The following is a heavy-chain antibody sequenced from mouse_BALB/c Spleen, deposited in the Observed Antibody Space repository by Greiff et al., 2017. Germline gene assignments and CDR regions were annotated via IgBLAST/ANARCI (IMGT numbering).Heavy chain of an antibody. J-gene: IGHJ4*01. CDR2: ILPGSGST. Sequence: QVQLKQSGAELMKPGASVKISCKATGYTFSSYWIEWVKQRPGHGLEWIGEILPGSGSTNYNEKFKGKATFTADTSSNTAYMQLSSLTSEDSAVYYCARDTTATNAMDYWGQGTSVTVSS. D-gene: IGHD1-2*01. CDR3: ARDTTATNAMDY. V-gene: IGHV1-9*01. CDR1: GYTFSSYW.